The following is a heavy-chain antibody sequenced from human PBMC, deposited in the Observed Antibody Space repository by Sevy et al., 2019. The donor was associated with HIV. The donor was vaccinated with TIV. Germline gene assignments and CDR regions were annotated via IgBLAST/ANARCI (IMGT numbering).Heavy chain of an antibody. J-gene: IGHJ4*02. D-gene: IGHD3-10*01. CDR2: ISSNGGST. V-gene: IGHV3-64D*06. CDR1: GFTFGSYA. CDR3: VKDRRVGGVDFDY. Sequence: GGSLRLSCSASGFTFGSYAMHWVRQAPGKGLEYVSAISSNGGSTYYADSVKGRFTISRDNSKNTLYLQMSSLRAEDTAVYYCVKDRRVGGVDFDYWGQGTLVTVSS.